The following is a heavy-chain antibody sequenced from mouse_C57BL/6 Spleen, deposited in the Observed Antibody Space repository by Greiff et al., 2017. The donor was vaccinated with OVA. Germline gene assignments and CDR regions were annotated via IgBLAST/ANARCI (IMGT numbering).Heavy chain of an antibody. CDR3: ARGDITTYWYFDV. V-gene: IGHV1-59*01. Sequence: VQLQQPGAELVRPGTSVKLSCKASGYTFTSYWMHWVKQRPGQGLEWIGVIDPSDSYTNYNQKFKGKATLTVDTSSSTAYMQLSSLTSEDSAVYDCARGDITTYWYFDVWGTGTTVTVSS. J-gene: IGHJ1*03. CDR1: GYTFTSYW. CDR2: IDPSDSYT. D-gene: IGHD1-1*01.